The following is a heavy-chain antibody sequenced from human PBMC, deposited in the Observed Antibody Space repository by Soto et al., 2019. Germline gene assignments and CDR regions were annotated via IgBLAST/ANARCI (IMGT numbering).Heavy chain of an antibody. Sequence: ASVKVSCKASGYTFTGYYMHWGRQAPGQGLEWMGWINPNSGGTNYAQKFQGWVTMTRDTSISTAYMELSRLRSDDTAVYYCARSEDHYGSGSYIYWGQGTLVTVSS. V-gene: IGHV1-2*04. J-gene: IGHJ4*02. CDR3: ARSEDHYGSGSYIY. CDR1: GYTFTGYY. D-gene: IGHD3-10*01. CDR2: INPNSGGT.